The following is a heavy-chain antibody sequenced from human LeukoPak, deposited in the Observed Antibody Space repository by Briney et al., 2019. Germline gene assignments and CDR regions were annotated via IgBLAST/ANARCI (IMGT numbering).Heavy chain of an antibody. CDR1: GFTFSSYW. CDR3: AREGNYYDSSGSDAFDI. D-gene: IGHD3-22*01. V-gene: IGHV3-74*01. Sequence: AGGSLRLSCAASGFTFSSYWMHWVRQAPGKGLVWVSRINTDGSSTSYADSVKGRFTISRDNAKNTLYLQMNSLRAEDTAVYYCAREGNYYDSSGSDAFDIWGQGTMVTVSS. CDR2: INTDGSST. J-gene: IGHJ3*02.